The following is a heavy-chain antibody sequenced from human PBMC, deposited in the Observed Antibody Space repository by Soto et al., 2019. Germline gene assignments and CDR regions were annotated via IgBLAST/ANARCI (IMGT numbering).Heavy chain of an antibody. CDR3: ARYIYSKAPARGYDPYFDY. D-gene: IGHD5-12*01. CDR2: IYYSGST. Sequence: PSETLSLTCTVSGGSVSSGSYYWSWIRQPPGKGLEWVGYIYYSGSTNYNPSLKSRVTISVDTYKNQFPLKLSSVTAADTAVYYWARYIYSKAPARGYDPYFDYWGQGTLVTVSS. V-gene: IGHV4-61*01. J-gene: IGHJ4*02. CDR1: GGSVSSGSYY.